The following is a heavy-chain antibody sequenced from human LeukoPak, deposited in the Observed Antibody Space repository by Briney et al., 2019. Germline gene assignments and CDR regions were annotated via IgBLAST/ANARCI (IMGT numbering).Heavy chain of an antibody. Sequence: SETLSLTCTVSGGSISSYYWSWIRQPPGKGLEWIGYIYTSGSTNYNPSLKSRVTISVDTSKNQFSLKLSSVTAADTAVYYCARHLGGCSSTSCYSMSVADAFDIWGQGQWSPSLQ. D-gene: IGHD2-2*02. V-gene: IGHV4-4*09. CDR3: ARHLGGCSSTSCYSMSVADAFDI. CDR1: GGSISSYY. J-gene: IGHJ3*02. CDR2: IYTSGST.